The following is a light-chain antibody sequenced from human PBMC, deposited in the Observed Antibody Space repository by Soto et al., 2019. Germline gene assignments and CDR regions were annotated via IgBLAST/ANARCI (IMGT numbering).Light chain of an antibody. J-gene: IGLJ2*01. V-gene: IGLV2-14*01. CDR1: SSDVGGYNY. CDR2: DVS. CDR3: SSYTSSSTVV. Sequence: QSALTQPASVSGSPGQSITISCTGTSSDVGGYNYVSWYQQHPGKAPKLMIYDVSNRRSGVSNRFSGSKSGNTASLTISGLQAEDEADYYCSSYTSSSTVVFSGGTKLTL.